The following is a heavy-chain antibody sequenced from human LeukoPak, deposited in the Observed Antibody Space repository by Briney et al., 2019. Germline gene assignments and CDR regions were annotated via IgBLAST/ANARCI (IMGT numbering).Heavy chain of an antibody. D-gene: IGHD3-10*01. CDR3: ARLWFGELLRPDY. J-gene: IGHJ4*02. Sequence: PSETLSLTCAVSGYSISSGYYWGWIRQPPGKGLEWIGSIYHSGSTYYNPSLKSRVTISVDTSKNQFSLKLSSVTAADTAVYYCARLWFGELLRPDYWGQGILVTVSS. V-gene: IGHV4-38-2*01. CDR2: IYHSGST. CDR1: GYSISSGYY.